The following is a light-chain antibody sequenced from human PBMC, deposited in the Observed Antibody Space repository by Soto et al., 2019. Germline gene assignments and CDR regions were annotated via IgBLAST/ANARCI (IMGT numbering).Light chain of an antibody. J-gene: IGKJ2*01. Sequence: DIQMTQSPSTLSASIGDRVTITCRASQNINNWIAWYQQKPGKAPKFLIYDASTLESGVPSRFSGSGFGTEFTLTISSLQPEDFATYYCQQSYSTPYTFGQGTRWISN. CDR1: QNINNW. CDR2: DAS. CDR3: QQSYSTPYT. V-gene: IGKV1-5*01.